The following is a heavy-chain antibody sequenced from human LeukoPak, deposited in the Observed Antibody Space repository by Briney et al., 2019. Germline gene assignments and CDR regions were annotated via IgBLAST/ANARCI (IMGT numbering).Heavy chain of an antibody. J-gene: IGHJ4*02. CDR3: AIDPYSSGWMGGDYFDY. V-gene: IGHV3-23*01. CDR2: VGAGGGST. Sequence: GGSLRLSCAASGFSFSTYAMSWFRQAPGKGLEFVSSVGAGGGSTYYADSVKGRFAISRDNSASTLYLQMNSLRADDTAMYFCAIDPYSSGWMGGDYFDYWGQGTLVTVSS. D-gene: IGHD6-19*01. CDR1: GFSFSTYA.